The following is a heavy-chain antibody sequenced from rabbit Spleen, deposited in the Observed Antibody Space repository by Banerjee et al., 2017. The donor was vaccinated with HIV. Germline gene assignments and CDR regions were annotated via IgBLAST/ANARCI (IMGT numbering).Heavy chain of an antibody. CDR2: IDPIFGGT. Sequence: QEQLVESGGGLVKPEGSLTLTYKASGFSFSDRDVMCWVRQAPEKGLQWIACIDPIFGGTYYASWVNGRFSISRENTQNTVSLQLNSLTVADTATYFCARDLTDVIGWNFYLWGPGTLVTVS. D-gene: IGHD1-1*01. V-gene: IGHV1S47*01. CDR1: GFSFSDRDV. J-gene: IGHJ4*01. CDR3: ARDLTDVIGWNFYL.